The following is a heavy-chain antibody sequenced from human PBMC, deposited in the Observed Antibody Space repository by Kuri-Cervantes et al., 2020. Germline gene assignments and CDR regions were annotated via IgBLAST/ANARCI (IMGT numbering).Heavy chain of an antibody. CDR3: ARAVAAPYYFDY. J-gene: IGHJ4*02. CDR2: INPNSGGT. CDR1: GYTFTGYQ. D-gene: IGHD6-19*01. Sequence: ASVKVSCKASGYTFTGYQIHWVRQAPGQGLEWMGWINPNSGGTNYAQKFQGRVTMTRDTSISTAYMELSRLRSDDTAVYYCARAVAAPYYFDYWGQGTLVTVSS. V-gene: IGHV1-2*02.